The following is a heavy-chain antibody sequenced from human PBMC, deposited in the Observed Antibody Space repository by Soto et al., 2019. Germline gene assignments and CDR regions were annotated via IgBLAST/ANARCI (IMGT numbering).Heavy chain of an antibody. CDR1: GFTLTYYQ. D-gene: IGHD7-27*01. CDR2: ISETGSDT. CDR3: ARSLRATSPLTF. J-gene: IGHJ4*02. V-gene: IGHV3-11*06. Sequence: PGGSLRRSCEASGFTLTYYQMSWIRQAPGKGLEWVALISETGSDTAYAESVKGRFTISRGNARPSVFLQMNSLRSDDTAVYFRARSLRATSPLTFWGQGTPVTVSS.